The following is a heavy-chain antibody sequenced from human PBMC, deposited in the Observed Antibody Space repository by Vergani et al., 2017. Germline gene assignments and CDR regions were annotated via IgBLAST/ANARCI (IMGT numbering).Heavy chain of an antibody. V-gene: IGHV1-69*08. Sequence: QVQLVQSGAEVKKPGSSVKVSCKASGGTFSSYTISWVRQAPGQGLEWMGRIIPILGLANYAQKFQGRVPMTSDKSTSTAYMELSSLRSEDTTVYYCVREERYDFWSGYYPYRAQSGCFDYWGQGTLVTVSS. CDR2: IIPILGLA. CDR3: VREERYDFWSGYYPYRAQSGCFDY. D-gene: IGHD3-3*01. J-gene: IGHJ4*02. CDR1: GGTFSSYT.